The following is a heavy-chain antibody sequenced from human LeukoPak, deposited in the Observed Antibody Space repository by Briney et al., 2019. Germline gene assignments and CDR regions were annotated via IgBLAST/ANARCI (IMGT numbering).Heavy chain of an antibody. J-gene: IGHJ4*02. Sequence: PSETLSLTCTVSGGSVSSTTYYWSWIRQPPGKGLEWIGEINHSGSTNYNPSLKSRVTISVDTSKNQFSLKLSSVTAADTAVYYCARGRIAISGSYAYWGQGTLVTVSS. CDR3: ARGRIAISGSYAY. V-gene: IGHV4-39*07. D-gene: IGHD1-26*01. CDR2: INHSGST. CDR1: GGSVSSTTYY.